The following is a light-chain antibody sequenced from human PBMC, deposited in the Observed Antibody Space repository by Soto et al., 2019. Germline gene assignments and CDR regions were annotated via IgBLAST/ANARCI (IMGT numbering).Light chain of an antibody. V-gene: IGKV3D-7*01. CDR1: QSVSSSY. J-gene: IGKJ4*01. CDR2: GAS. Sequence: IVWRLSPGTLSLHKGERATLSCRASQSVSSSYLAWYQQKPGQAPRLLIFGASTRAAGIPARFSGSGSGTEFTLTISSLQSEDFAVYYCQLDSYLPLTFGGGTKVDVK. CDR3: QLDSYLPLT.